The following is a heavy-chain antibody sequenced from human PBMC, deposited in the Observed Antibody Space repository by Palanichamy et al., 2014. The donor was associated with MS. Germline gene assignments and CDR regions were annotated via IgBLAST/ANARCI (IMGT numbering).Heavy chain of an antibody. Sequence: EVQLVQSGAEVKKPGESLKISCKGSGYNFTNYWIGWVRQMPGKGLEWMGIIYLDDSDTRYSPSFQGQVTISVNKSITTAYLQWSSLKASDTATYYCARHKLELRGRYFDLWGRGTLVTVSS. CDR1: GYNFTNYW. CDR2: IYLDDSDT. CDR3: ARHKLELRGRYFDL. J-gene: IGHJ2*01. V-gene: IGHV5-51*01. D-gene: IGHD1-7*01.